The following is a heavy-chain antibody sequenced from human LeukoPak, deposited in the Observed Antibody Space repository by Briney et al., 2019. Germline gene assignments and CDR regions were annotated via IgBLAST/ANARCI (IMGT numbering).Heavy chain of an antibody. CDR1: GYTFTSYG. D-gene: IGHD6-13*01. CDR2: ISAYNGNT. CDR3: ARDLPAGTY. J-gene: IGHJ4*02. Sequence: ASVKVSCKASGYTFTSYGISWVRQAPGQGLEWMGWISAYNGNTNYAQKFQGRVTITADESTSTAYMELSSLRSEDTAVYYCARDLPAGTYWGQGTLVTVSS. V-gene: IGHV1-18*01.